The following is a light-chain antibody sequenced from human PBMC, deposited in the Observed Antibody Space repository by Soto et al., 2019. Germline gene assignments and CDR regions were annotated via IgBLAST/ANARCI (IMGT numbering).Light chain of an antibody. CDR1: QSVRSK. V-gene: IGKV3-15*01. J-gene: IGKJ5*01. CDR3: QRYNNWPPIT. CDR2: DAS. Sequence: EIVMTRSPGTLSVSPGERATLSCRASQSVRSKLAWYQQKPGQAPRLLIYDASTRATGIPARFSGSGSGTEFTLTISSLQSEDFAVYYCQRYNNWPPITFGQGTRLDIK.